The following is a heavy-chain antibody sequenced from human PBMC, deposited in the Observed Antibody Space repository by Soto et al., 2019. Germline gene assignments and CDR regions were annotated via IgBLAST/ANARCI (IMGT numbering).Heavy chain of an antibody. CDR2: ISAYSGDT. CDR1: GYPFTGYS. Sequence: QIQLVQSGAEVKKPGASVKVSCKASGYPFTGYSVGWVRQAPGQGREWMGWISAYSGDTYYAQRFQDRLTMTTDASTSTAYMDLRSLRSDDTAVYYCARPSGSYGDYAWSLKYWGQGTLVTVSS. J-gene: IGHJ4*02. CDR3: ARPSGSYGDYAWSLKY. V-gene: IGHV1-18*01. D-gene: IGHD4-17*01.